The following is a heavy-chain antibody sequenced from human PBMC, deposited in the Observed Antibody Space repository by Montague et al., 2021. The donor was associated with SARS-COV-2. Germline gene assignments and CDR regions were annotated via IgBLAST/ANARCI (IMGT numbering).Heavy chain of an antibody. D-gene: IGHD2-15*01. CDR2: IYHSGST. CDR1: GGSISSSNW. CDR3: AREGLVVRGWFDP. V-gene: IGHV4-4*02. J-gene: IGHJ5*02. Sequence: SETLSLTCAVSGGSISSSNWWSWVRQPPGKGLEWIGEIYHSGSTNYNPSLKSRVTISVDKSKNQFSLKLSSVTAADTAVYYCAREGLVVRGWFDPWGQGTLVTASS.